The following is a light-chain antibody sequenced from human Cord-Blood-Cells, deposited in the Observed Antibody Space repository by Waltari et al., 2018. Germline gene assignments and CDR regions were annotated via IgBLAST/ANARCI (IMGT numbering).Light chain of an antibody. V-gene: IGKV1-8*01. CDR3: QQYYSYPRT. CDR1: QGISSY. J-gene: IGKJ1*01. Sequence: AIRMTQSPSSFSASTGDRVTITCRASQGISSYLAWYQQKPGKAPKLLIYAASTVQSGVPSRFRGSGSRTDFTLTISCLQSEDFATYDCQQYYSYPRTFGEGTNVEIK. CDR2: AAS.